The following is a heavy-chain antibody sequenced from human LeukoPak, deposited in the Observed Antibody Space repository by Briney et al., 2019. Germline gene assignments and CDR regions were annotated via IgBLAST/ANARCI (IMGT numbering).Heavy chain of an antibody. D-gene: IGHD6-13*01. CDR3: ARESPSSWYSYYYYYMDV. J-gene: IGHJ6*03. CDR1: GFTFSSYW. V-gene: IGHV3-7*01. CDR2: IKQDGSEK. Sequence: GGSLRLSCAASGFTFSSYWMSWVRQAPGKGLEWVANIKQDGSEKYYVDSVKGRFTISRDNAKNSLYLQMNSLRAEDTAVYYCARESPSSWYSYYYYYMDVWGKGTTVTVSS.